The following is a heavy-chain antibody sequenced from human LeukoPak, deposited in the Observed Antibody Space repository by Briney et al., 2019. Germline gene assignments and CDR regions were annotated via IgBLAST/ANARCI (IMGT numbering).Heavy chain of an antibody. V-gene: IGHV1-69*06. D-gene: IGHD4-17*01. Sequence: SVKVSCKASGGTFSSYAISWVRQAAGQGLEWMGGIIPIFGTANYAQKFQGRVTITADKSTSTAYMELSSLRSEDTAVYYCARDLYGDSAPGVYWGQGTLVTVSS. CDR1: GGTFSSYA. J-gene: IGHJ4*02. CDR3: ARDLYGDSAPGVY. CDR2: IIPIFGTA.